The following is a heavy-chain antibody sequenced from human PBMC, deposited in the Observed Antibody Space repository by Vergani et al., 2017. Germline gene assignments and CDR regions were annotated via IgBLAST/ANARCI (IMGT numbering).Heavy chain of an antibody. J-gene: IGHJ5*01. D-gene: IGHD4-23*01. V-gene: IGHV3-74*02. CDR2: VNSDETTT. Sequence: VQLVESGGGLVQPGGSLRLSCAASGFTFSSYSMNWVRQAPGKGLEWVAHVNSDETTTGYADSVKGRFTISRDNAKGAVFLQMHSLRVDDTAVYYCARGDYGANTALDSWGQGTLVTVSS. CDR3: ARGDYGANTALDS. CDR1: GFTFSSYS.